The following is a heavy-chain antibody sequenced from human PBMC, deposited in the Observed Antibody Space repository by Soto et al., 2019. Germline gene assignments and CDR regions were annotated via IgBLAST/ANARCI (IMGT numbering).Heavy chain of an antibody. D-gene: IGHD1-26*01. CDR3: VTPNSDSFSEGFNL. CDR1: GFSFHDYV. Sequence: EVKLVESGGGLVQPGRSLRISCAASGFSFHDYVMHWVRQAPGKGLEWVSGISYNSRVIDYADSVKGRFTISRDNVENSLYLQMNSLTPEDTSLYYCVTPNSDSFSEGFNLWGQGTMVTVSS. V-gene: IGHV3-9*01. CDR2: ISYNSRVI. J-gene: IGHJ3*01.